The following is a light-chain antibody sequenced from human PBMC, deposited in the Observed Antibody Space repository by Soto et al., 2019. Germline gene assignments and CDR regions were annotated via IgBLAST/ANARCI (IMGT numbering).Light chain of an antibody. CDR3: QQSYTSPQT. Sequence: DIHMTQSPSSLSASVGDRVTITCRASQGIRSSLAWFQQKPETAPKSLIYDASSLHSGVPSRFSGTGSGTDFTLNISSLHPEDFATYYCQQSYTSPQTFGQGTKVDIK. CDR1: QGIRSS. V-gene: IGKV1D-16*01. CDR2: DAS. J-gene: IGKJ1*01.